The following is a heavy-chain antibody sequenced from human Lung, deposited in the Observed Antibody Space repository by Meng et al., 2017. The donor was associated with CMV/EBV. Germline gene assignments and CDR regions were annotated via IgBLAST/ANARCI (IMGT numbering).Heavy chain of an antibody. J-gene: IGHJ4*02. V-gene: IGHV4-31*03. Sequence: VQLQDSGPGLVHPSHTLSLTCTVSGASIGSGGYYWSWIRQHPGKGLEWIGYIYYTGSTFYNPSLKSRVTISVDTSKNQFSLKLIPATAADTAVYYCAREAGRDGYATPKFDYWGQGTLVTVSS. CDR3: AREAGRDGYATPKFDY. CDR1: GASIGSGGYY. CDR2: IYYTGST. D-gene: IGHD5-24*01.